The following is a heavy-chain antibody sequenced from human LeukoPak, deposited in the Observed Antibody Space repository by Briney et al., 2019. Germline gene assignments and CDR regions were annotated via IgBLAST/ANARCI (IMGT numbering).Heavy chain of an antibody. CDR2: IYYSGST. CDR1: GGSVSSGTYY. J-gene: IGHJ4*02. Sequence: SETLSLTCTVSGGSVSSGTYYWSWIRQPPGKGLEWIGYIYYSGSTNYNPSLKSRVTISADTSKNQFSLKLSSVTAADTAVYYCARDRVRGNSNPFFDYWGQGTLVTVSS. D-gene: IGHD4-11*01. CDR3: ARDRVRGNSNPFFDY. V-gene: IGHV4-61*01.